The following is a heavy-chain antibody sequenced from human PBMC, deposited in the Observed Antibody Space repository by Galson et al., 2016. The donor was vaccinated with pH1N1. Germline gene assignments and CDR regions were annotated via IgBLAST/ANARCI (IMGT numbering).Heavy chain of an antibody. Sequence: SLRLSCAASGFTFSGSAMHWVRQASGKGLEWVGRIRSKADSYATAYAASVEGRFTISRDDSKNTAYLQMNSLKTEDTAVYYGTRPNSGSYKEFWFDPWGQGTLVTVSS. J-gene: IGHJ5*02. CDR2: IRSKADSYAT. V-gene: IGHV3-73*01. CDR1: GFTFSGSA. D-gene: IGHD1-26*01. CDR3: TRPNSGSYKEFWFDP.